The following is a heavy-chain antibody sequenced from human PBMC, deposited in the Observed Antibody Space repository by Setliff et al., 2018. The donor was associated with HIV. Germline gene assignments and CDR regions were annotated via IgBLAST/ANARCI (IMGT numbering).Heavy chain of an antibody. D-gene: IGHD3-22*01. CDR2: MNPNSGNT. Sequence: ASVKGLCKASGYTFSSYDINWVRQATGQGLEWMGWMNPNSGNTGYAQKFQGRVTMTRDTSIGTAYMELNNLKFEDTAVYYCARARRDSYDRGRRNHYYIDVWGKGTPVTVSS. CDR3: ARARRDSYDRGRRNHYYIDV. V-gene: IGHV1-8*02. J-gene: IGHJ6*03. CDR1: GYTFSSYD.